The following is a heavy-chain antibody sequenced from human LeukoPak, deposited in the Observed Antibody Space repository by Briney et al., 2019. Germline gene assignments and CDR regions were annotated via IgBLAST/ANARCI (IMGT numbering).Heavy chain of an antibody. CDR3: ARATYSSGWYGVKDYFDN. CDR2: INHSGST. V-gene: IGHV4-34*01. CDR1: GGSFSGYY. Sequence: PSETLSLTCAVYGGSFSGYYWSWIRQPPGKGLEWIGEINHSGSTNYNPSLKSRVTISVDTSKNQFSLKLSSVTAADTAVYYCARATYSSGWYGVKDYFDNWGQGTLVTVSS. J-gene: IGHJ4*02. D-gene: IGHD6-19*01.